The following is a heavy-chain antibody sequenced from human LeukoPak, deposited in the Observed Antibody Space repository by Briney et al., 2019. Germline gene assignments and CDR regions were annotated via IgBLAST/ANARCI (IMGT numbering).Heavy chain of an antibody. CDR2: IYHSGST. CDR1: GYSISSGYY. V-gene: IGHV4-38-2*02. J-gene: IGHJ4*02. Sequence: PSETLSLTCTVSGYSISSGYYWGWIRQPPGKGLEWIGSIYHSGSTYYNPSLKSRVTISVDTSKNQFSLKLSSVTAADTAVYYCARDGSGIVATMDWGQGTLVTVSS. CDR3: ARDGSGIVATMD. D-gene: IGHD5-12*01.